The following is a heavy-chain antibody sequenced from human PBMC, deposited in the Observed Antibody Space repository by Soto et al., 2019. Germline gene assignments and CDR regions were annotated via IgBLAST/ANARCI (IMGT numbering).Heavy chain of an antibody. CDR2: IYYSGST. Sequence: SETLSLTCTVSGGSISSGGYYWNWIRQHPGKGLEWIGYIYYSGSTYYNPSLKSRVTISVDASKNQFSLRLSSVTAADTAVYYCAREAMDVTVYASGDAFDIWGQGTMVTVSS. CDR3: AREAMDVTVYASGDAFDI. D-gene: IGHD2-8*01. CDR1: GGSISSGGYY. V-gene: IGHV4-31*03. J-gene: IGHJ3*02.